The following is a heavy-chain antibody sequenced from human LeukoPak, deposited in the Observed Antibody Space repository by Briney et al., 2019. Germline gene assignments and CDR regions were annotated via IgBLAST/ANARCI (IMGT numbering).Heavy chain of an antibody. D-gene: IGHD3-22*01. CDR3: ARERYYYDSSSEGNY. Sequence: SETLSLTCTVSGGSISSSHYYWGWIRQPPGKGLEWIGSFYYGGNTYYNPSLKSRLAISVDTSKNQFSLKLTSVTAADTAVYYCARERYYYDSSSEGNYWGQGTLVTVSS. J-gene: IGHJ4*02. V-gene: IGHV4-39*01. CDR2: FYYGGNT. CDR1: GGSISSSHYY.